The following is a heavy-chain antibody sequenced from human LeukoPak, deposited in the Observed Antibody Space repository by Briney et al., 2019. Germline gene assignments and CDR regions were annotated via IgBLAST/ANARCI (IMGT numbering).Heavy chain of an antibody. J-gene: IGHJ4*02. D-gene: IGHD5-18*01. Sequence: SVKVSCRASGGTFSSYAISGVRQAPGQGREGMGGIIPIFGTANYAQKFQGRVTIPADESTSTASMELSSLRSEDTAVYYCARPGRGYSYGPLYYWGRGTLVTVSS. V-gene: IGHV1-69*13. CDR2: IIPIFGTA. CDR1: GGTFSSYA. CDR3: ARPGRGYSYGPLYY.